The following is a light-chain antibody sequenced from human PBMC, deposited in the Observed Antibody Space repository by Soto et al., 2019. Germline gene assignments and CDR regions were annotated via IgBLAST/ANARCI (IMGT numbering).Light chain of an antibody. CDR1: QSVSSSY. CDR3: QQYGSSPPWT. Sequence: EIVLTQSPGTLSLSPGERATLSCRASQSVSSSYLAWYQQKPGQAPRLLINNAFNRATGIPDRFSGSGSGTDFTLTISRLEPEDLAVYYCQQYGSSPPWTFGQGTKVDI. CDR2: NAF. J-gene: IGKJ1*01. V-gene: IGKV3-20*01.